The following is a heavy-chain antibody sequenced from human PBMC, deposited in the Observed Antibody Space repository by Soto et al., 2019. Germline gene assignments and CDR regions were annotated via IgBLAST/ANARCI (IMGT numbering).Heavy chain of an antibody. Sequence: QIKLVQSGAEVRSPGASVKISCTASGVTFTNYFIHWLRQAPGQGLEWMAIINPSGDSTTSGQKCQGRVTMTRDAATSTVYLELNSLRSEDTAVYYCARSALQRENYSGLDVWGQGTTVTVSS. J-gene: IGHJ6*02. CDR1: GVTFTNYF. V-gene: IGHV1-46*01. CDR3: ARSALQRENYSGLDV. D-gene: IGHD1-26*01. CDR2: INPSGDST.